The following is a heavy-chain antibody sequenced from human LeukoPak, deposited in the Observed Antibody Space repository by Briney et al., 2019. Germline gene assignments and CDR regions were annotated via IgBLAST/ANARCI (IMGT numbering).Heavy chain of an antibody. CDR2: ISAYNGNT. CDR3: AISEQFPYYMDV. CDR1: GYTFTSYG. Sequence: ASVKVSCKASGYTFTSYGISWVRQAPGQGLEWMGWISAYNGNTNYAQKLQGRVTMTTDTSTSTAYMELRSLRSDDTAVYYCAISEQFPYYMDVWGKGTTVTVSS. D-gene: IGHD6-19*01. J-gene: IGHJ6*03. V-gene: IGHV1-18*01.